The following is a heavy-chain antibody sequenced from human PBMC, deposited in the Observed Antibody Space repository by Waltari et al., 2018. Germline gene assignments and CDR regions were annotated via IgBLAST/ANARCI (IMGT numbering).Heavy chain of an antibody. CDR1: GYTFTNFY. D-gene: IGHD1-26*01. CDR2: INPSGGST. Sequence: QVQLVQSGAEVKKPGASVKVSCKASGYTFTNFYIPGKRQAPGQGLEWMGIINPSGGSTMSAQKFQGRVTMTRDTSTNTVYMDLSSLRFEDTAVYYCAKVGVGGSYSPEVYFDYWGQGTLVTVSS. CDR3: AKVGVGGSYSPEVYFDY. V-gene: IGHV1-46*01. J-gene: IGHJ4*02.